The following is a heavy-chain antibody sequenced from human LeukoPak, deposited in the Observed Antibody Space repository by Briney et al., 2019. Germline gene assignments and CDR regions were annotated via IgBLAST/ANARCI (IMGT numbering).Heavy chain of an antibody. CDR3: AKDRGYSHGFDY. CDR1: GFTFSSYG. CDR2: ISYDSVYK. Sequence: PGGSLRLSCSASGFTFSSYGMHWVRQAPGKGLEWVAVISYDSVYKYYADSVRGRFSISRDNSKNTLYLQMNSLRAEDTAVYNCAKDRGYSHGFDYWGQGTLVTVSS. D-gene: IGHD5-18*01. J-gene: IGHJ4*02. V-gene: IGHV3-30*18.